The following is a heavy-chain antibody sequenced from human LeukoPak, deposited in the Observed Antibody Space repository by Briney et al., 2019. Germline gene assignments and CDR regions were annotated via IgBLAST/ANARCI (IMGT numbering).Heavy chain of an antibody. CDR3: AKSGPAAIQNWFDP. CDR2: ISGSGGST. Sequence: GGSLSLSCAASGFTLSSYAMSWVRQAPGKGLEWVSAISGSGGSTYYADSVKGRFTISRDNSKNTLYLQMNSLRAEDTAVYYCAKSGPAAIQNWFDPWGQGTLVTVSS. D-gene: IGHD2-2*02. V-gene: IGHV3-23*01. J-gene: IGHJ5*02. CDR1: GFTLSSYA.